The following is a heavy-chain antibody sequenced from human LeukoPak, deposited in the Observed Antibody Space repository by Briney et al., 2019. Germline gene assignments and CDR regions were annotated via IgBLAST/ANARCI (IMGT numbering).Heavy chain of an antibody. D-gene: IGHD1-26*01. CDR3: ARGRWELLRNWYFDL. CDR1: GGSISSGSYY. CDR2: ICTSGST. J-gene: IGHJ2*01. Sequence: SQTLSLTCTVSGGSISSGSYYWSWIRQPAGKGLEWIGRICTSGSTNYNPSLKSRVTISVDTSKNQFSLKLSSVTAADTAVYYCARGRWELLRNWYFDLWGRGTLVTVSS. V-gene: IGHV4-61*02.